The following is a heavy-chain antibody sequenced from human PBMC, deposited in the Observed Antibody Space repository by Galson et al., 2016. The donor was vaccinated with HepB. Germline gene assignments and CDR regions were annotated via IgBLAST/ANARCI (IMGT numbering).Heavy chain of an antibody. CDR2: ISASGYDT. J-gene: IGHJ4*02. D-gene: IGHD6-13*01. CDR1: GFTFGAYA. V-gene: IGHV3-23*01. Sequence: SLRLSCAASGFTFGAYAMSWVRQAPGKGLEWVSIISASGYDTFYGDSVEGRFTISRDISKNTLFLQMNSLRVEDTAVYYCAKDPVMGYSSSPIFDNWGQGTVVTVSS. CDR3: AKDPVMGYSSSPIFDN.